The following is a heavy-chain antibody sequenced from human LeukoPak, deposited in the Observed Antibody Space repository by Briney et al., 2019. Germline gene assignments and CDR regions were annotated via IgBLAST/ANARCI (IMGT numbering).Heavy chain of an antibody. D-gene: IGHD1-26*01. CDR3: ARDKIVGATNFDY. CDR2: IKQDGSEK. Sequence: GGSLRLSCAASGFTFRSYWMSWVRQAPGKGLEWVANIKQDGSEKYYVDSVKGRFTISRDNAKNSLYLQMNSLRAEDTAVYYCARDKIVGATNFDYWGQGTLVTVSS. CDR1: GFTFRSYW. J-gene: IGHJ4*02. V-gene: IGHV3-7*01.